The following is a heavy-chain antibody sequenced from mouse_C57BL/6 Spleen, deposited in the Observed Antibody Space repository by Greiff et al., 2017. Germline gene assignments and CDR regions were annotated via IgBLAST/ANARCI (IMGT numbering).Heavy chain of an antibody. Sequence: EVMLVESGGGLVKPGGSLKLSCAASGFTFSDYGMHWVRQAPEKGLEWDAYISSGSSTIYYADTVKGRFTISRDNAKNTLFLQMTSLRSEDTAMYYCARSHYGSSYRFDYWGQGTTLTVSS. V-gene: IGHV5-17*01. CDR3: ARSHYGSSYRFDY. D-gene: IGHD1-1*01. CDR1: GFTFSDYG. J-gene: IGHJ2*01. CDR2: ISSGSSTI.